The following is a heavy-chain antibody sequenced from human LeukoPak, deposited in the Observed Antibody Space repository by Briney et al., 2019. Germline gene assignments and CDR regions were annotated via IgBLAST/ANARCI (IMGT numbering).Heavy chain of an antibody. CDR2: ISGSGGST. J-gene: IGHJ4*02. CDR1: GFTFSSYA. V-gene: IGHV3-23*01. D-gene: IGHD3-22*01. CDR3: AKGANYYDSSGPYTFDY. Sequence: GGSLRLSCAASGFTFSSYAMSWVRRAPVKGLEWVSAISGSGGSTYYADSVKGRFTISRDNSKNTLYLQMNSLRAEDTAVYYCAKGANYYDSSGPYTFDYWGQGTLVTVSS.